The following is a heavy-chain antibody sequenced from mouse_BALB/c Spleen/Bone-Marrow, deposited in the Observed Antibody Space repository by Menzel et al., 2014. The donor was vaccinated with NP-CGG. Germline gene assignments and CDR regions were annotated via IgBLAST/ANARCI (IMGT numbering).Heavy chain of an antibody. Sequence: LKDSGSELVRPGASVKLSCKASGYTFTSYWMHWVKQRPGQGPEWIGNIYPGSGSTNYDEKFKSKATLTVDTSSSTAYMQLSSLTSEDSAVYYCTRSPITTVVAETMDYWGQGTSVIVSS. J-gene: IGHJ4*01. V-gene: IGHV1S22*01. D-gene: IGHD1-1*01. CDR1: GYTFTSYW. CDR2: IYPGSGST. CDR3: TRSPITTVVAETMDY.